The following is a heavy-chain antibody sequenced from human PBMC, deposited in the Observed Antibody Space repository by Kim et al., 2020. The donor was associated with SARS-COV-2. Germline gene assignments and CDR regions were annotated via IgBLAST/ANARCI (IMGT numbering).Heavy chain of an antibody. CDR2: IYYTGSS. J-gene: IGHJ4*02. V-gene: IGHV4-59*13. Sequence: SETLSLTCTVSGGSISTYYWTWIRQPPGRELEWIGYIYYTGSSNSSPSLKSRVTISVDTSKNQFSLRLSSVTAADTAVYYCARGGSWFYYFDYWGQGTLVTVSS. D-gene: IGHD3-16*01. CDR1: GGSISTYY. CDR3: ARGGSWFYYFDY.